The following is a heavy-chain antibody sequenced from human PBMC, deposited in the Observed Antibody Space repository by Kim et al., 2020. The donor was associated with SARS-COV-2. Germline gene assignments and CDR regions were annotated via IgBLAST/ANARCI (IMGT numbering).Heavy chain of an antibody. J-gene: IGHJ6*01. CDR3: AREKVRSIFGVVISYYG. D-gene: IGHD3-3*01. CDR2: ISYDGSNK. CDR1: GFTFSSYA. Sequence: GGSLRLSCAASGFTFSSYAMHWVRQAPGKGLEWVAVISYDGSNKYYVDSVKGRFTISRDNSKNTLYLQMNSLRAEDTAVYYCAREKVRSIFGVVISYYG. V-gene: IGHV3-30*04.